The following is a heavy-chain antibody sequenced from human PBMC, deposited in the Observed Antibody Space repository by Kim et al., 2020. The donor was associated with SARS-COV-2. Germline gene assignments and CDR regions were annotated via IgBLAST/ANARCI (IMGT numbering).Heavy chain of an antibody. D-gene: IGHD2-15*01. CDR3: AKDTGSRSFDY. V-gene: IGHV3-23*01. Sequence: YADSVKGRLTITRDKSKNTLFLQMNSLRAEDTAIYYCAKDTGSRSFDYWGQGTLLTVSS. J-gene: IGHJ4*02.